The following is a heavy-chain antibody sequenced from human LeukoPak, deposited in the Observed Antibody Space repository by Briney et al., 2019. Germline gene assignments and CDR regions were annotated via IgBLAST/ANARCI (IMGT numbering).Heavy chain of an antibody. J-gene: IGHJ5*02. Sequence: ASVKVSCKASGYIFTGYYMHWVRQAPGQGLEWMGWMNPNSGNAGYAQKFQGRVTMTRNTSISTAYMELSNLRPEDTAVYYCARDGSGTYWAYYNWFDPWGQGTLVTVSS. CDR1: GYIFTGYY. CDR3: ARDGSGTYWAYYNWFDP. CDR2: MNPNSGNA. V-gene: IGHV1-8*02. D-gene: IGHD3-10*01.